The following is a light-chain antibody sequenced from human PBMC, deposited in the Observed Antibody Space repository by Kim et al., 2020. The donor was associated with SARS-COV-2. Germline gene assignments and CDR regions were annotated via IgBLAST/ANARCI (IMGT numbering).Light chain of an antibody. CDR1: QGISNS. Sequence: ASVGDRVNITCRASQGISNSLAWFQQKPGKAPKVLIYAASTLPSGVPSRFSGSGSGTDFTLTISSLQPEDVATYYCQKYNAAPWTFGQGTKVDIK. V-gene: IGKV1-27*01. CDR3: QKYNAAPWT. CDR2: AAS. J-gene: IGKJ1*01.